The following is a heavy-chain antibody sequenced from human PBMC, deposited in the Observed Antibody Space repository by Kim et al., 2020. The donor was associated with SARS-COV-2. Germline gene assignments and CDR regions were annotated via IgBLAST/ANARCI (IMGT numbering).Heavy chain of an antibody. CDR3: ARDSIAAAGSNFDY. J-gene: IGHJ4*02. Sequence: AQKFQGRVTMTRDTSTSTVYMELSSLRSEDTAVYYCARDSIAAAGSNFDYWGQGTLVTVSS. D-gene: IGHD6-13*01. V-gene: IGHV1-46*01.